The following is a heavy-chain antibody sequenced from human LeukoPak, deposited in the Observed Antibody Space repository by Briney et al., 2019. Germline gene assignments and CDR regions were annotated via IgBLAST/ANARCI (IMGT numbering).Heavy chain of an antibody. J-gene: IGHJ4*02. CDR2: ISWNSGST. CDR1: GFTFDDYA. Sequence: GRSLRLSCAASGFTFDDYAMHWVRQAPGKGLEWVSGISWNSGSTDYADSVKGRFTISRDNAKNSLYLRMNSLRDEDTAVYYCATDLRGSGWLIDYWGQGTLVTVSS. V-gene: IGHV3-9*01. CDR3: ATDLRGSGWLIDY. D-gene: IGHD6-19*01.